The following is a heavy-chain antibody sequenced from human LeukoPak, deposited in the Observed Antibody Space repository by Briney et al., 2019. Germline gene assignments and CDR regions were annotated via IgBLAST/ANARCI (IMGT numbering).Heavy chain of an antibody. Sequence: PSETLSLTCTVSGGSISSYYWSWIRQPPGKGLEWIGYIYYSGSTNYNPSLKRRVTISVDTSKNQFPLKLSSVTAADTAVYYWAGESTVTLFDSGGEGTLVTVSS. J-gene: IGHJ4*02. CDR1: GGSISSYY. CDR2: IYYSGST. V-gene: IGHV4-59*01. CDR3: AGESTVTLFDS. D-gene: IGHD4-17*01.